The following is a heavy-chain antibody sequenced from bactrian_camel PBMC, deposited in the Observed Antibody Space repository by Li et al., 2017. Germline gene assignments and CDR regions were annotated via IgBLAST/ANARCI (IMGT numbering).Heavy chain of an antibody. CDR1: GYSDSVNC. J-gene: IGHJ4*01. V-gene: IGHV3S53*01. CDR2: ITNDGMI. D-gene: IGHD1*01. Sequence: HVQLVESGGGSVQAGGSLRLSCVVSGYSDSVNCMGWTRQSPGKEREGVAGITNDGMISYGEPVKGRFTISKDSATNTLYLQMNNLKEEDTAMYYCAAHVSRAFGDVCSTLLSDYNNWGQGTQVTVS. CDR3: AAHVSRAFGDVCSTLLSDYNN.